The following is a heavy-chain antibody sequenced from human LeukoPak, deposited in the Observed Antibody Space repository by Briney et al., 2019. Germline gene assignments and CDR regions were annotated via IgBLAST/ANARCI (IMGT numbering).Heavy chain of an antibody. Sequence: GGSLRLSCAASGFTFTNYAMSWVRQAPGKGLEWLSAISSSGDTYYADSVRGRFTISRDNSKNTLYLQMNSLRAEDTAVYYCARAYYDSSGYSEWGQGTLVTVSS. CDR3: ARAYYDSSGYSE. CDR1: GFTFTNYA. D-gene: IGHD3-22*01. V-gene: IGHV3-23*01. J-gene: IGHJ4*02. CDR2: ISSSGDT.